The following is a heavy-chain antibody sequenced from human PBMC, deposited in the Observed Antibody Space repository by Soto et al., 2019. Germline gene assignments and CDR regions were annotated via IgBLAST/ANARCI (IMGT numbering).Heavy chain of an antibody. Sequence: ASVEVYCKASGSPFTGPYRHLGRQAPGQGLEWMGWINPNSGGTKYAQKFQGRVTMTRDTSSSTAHMELTRLMSDDTAIYYCTRVSLAHDAFDVWGQGTMVTVSS. CDR1: GSPFTGPY. J-gene: IGHJ3*01. V-gene: IGHV1-2*02. CDR3: TRVSLAHDAFDV. CDR2: INPNSGGT.